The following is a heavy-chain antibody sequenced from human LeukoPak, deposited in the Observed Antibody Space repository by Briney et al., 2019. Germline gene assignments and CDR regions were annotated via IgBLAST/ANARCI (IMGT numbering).Heavy chain of an antibody. J-gene: IGHJ5*02. CDR3: ARVLIGGNWFDP. CDR2: ISAYNGDT. D-gene: IGHD3-16*01. CDR1: GYTFTSYA. V-gene: IGHV1-18*01. Sequence: ASVKVSCKASGYTFTSYAIGWVRQAPGQGLEWMGWISAYNGDTNYAQKLQGRVTMTTDTSTSTAYMELRSLRSEDTAVYYCARVLIGGNWFDPWGQGTLVTVSS.